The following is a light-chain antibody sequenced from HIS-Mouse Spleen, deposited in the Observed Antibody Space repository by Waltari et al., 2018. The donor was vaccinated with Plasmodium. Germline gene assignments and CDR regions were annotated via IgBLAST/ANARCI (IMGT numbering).Light chain of an antibody. J-gene: IGLJ1*01. CDR3: CSYAGSYTFV. CDR2: DVS. Sequence: QSALTQPRPVSGSPGQSVTISCPGTSHDVGGSNYVSWYQQHPGKAPKLMIYDVSKRPSGVPDRFSGSKSGNTASLTISGLQAEDEADYYCCSYAGSYTFVFGTGTKVTVL. CDR1: SHDVGGSNY. V-gene: IGLV2-11*01.